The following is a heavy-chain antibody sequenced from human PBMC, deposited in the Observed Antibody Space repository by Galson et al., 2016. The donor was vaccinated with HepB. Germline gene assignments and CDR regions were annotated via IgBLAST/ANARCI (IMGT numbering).Heavy chain of an antibody. J-gene: IGHJ4*02. D-gene: IGHD3-3*01. CDR1: GFSLSTSGVA. Sequence: PALVKPTQTLTLTCTSSGFSLSTSGVAVGWIRQPPGKALEWLALIHWNDAKRYNPSLQSRLTITKDTSTKQVVLTMSDMDPVDTGTNFCAHYFDLWSRYLDETFDYWGQGTLVTVSS. CDR2: IHWNDAK. CDR3: AHYFDLWSRYLDETFDY. V-gene: IGHV2-5*01.